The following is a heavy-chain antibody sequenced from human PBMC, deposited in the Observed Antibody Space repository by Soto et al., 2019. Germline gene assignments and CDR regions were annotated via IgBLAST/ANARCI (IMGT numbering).Heavy chain of an antibody. V-gene: IGHV1-18*01. Sequence: QVQLVQSGAEVKTPGASVKVSCKASGYTFANYGFTWVRQAPGQGLEWMGWISSRDGSTNYAQKLWGRVTMTTDTHTSTTYMELRSLRSDDTAVYYCARALLHNVVVPDFEYWGQGTLVTVSS. CDR1: GYTFANYG. CDR2: ISSRDGST. J-gene: IGHJ4*02. CDR3: ARALLHNVVVPDFEY. D-gene: IGHD2-21*01.